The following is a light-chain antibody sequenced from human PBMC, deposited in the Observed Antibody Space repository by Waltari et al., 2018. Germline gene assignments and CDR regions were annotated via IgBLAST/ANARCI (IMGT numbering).Light chain of an antibody. V-gene: IGLV2-14*03. CDR3: SSYSISSTVS. CDR2: DVS. J-gene: IGLJ2*01. CDR1: SRDVGSYNY. Sequence: QSALTQPASVSGSPGQSVTISCTGTSRDVGSYNYFSWYQQHPGKAPKLMIYDVSNRPSGGSNRFSGSKSGNTASQTISGLQAEDEADYYCSSYSISSTVSFGGGTNLTVL.